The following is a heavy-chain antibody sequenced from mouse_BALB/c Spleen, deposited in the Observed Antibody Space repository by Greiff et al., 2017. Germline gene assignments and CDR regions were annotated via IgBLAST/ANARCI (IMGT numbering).Heavy chain of an antibody. D-gene: IGHD1-1*01. Sequence: VQLQQSGAELVKPGASVKLSCTASGFNIKDTYMHWVKQRPEQGLEWIGRIDPANGNTKYDPKFQGKATITADTSSNTAYLKLSSLTAEDTAVYYCARTVVAPLDCWGQGTTLTVSS. CDR1: GFNIKDTY. V-gene: IGHV14-3*02. CDR2: IDPANGNT. J-gene: IGHJ2*01. CDR3: ARTVVAPLDC.